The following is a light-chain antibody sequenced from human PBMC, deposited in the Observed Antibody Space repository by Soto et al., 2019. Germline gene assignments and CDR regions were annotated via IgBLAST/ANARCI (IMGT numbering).Light chain of an antibody. Sequence: DIQMTQSPSPLSASVGDRVTITCQASQDISDHLNWYQQTPGKAPKLLIYDVSSLKTGVPSRFSGSGSGTDFTFTISSLQPEDVATYYCQQYDILPPSFGGGTKVDI. J-gene: IGKJ4*01. CDR3: QQYDILPPS. CDR2: DVS. V-gene: IGKV1-33*01. CDR1: QDISDH.